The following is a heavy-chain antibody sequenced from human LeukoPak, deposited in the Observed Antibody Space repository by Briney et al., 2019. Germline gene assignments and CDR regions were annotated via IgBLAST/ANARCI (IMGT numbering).Heavy chain of an antibody. CDR2: ISGSGDAT. CDR1: GFTFSSFT. J-gene: IGHJ4*02. CDR3: AKDRGY. V-gene: IGHV3-23*01. Sequence: GGSLRLSCAASGFTFSSFTMTWVRQTPGKGLEWVSGISGSGDATFYADSVKGRFTISRDNSKDTLYLQMSSLRAEDTAIYYCAKDRGYWGQGTLVRVSS.